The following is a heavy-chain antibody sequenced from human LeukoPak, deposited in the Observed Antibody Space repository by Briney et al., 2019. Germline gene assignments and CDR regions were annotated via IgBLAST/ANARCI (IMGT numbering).Heavy chain of an antibody. CDR3: ARDSYGYYYYYYYYMDV. V-gene: IGHV3-7*01. CDR1: GFTFSSYW. Sequence: SGGSLKLSCAASGFTFSSYWMSWVRQAPGKGLEWVANIKQDGSEKYYVDSVKGRFTISRDNAKNSLYLQMNSLRAEDTAVYYCARDSYGYYYYYYYYMDVWGKGTTVTVSS. D-gene: IGHD5-18*01. J-gene: IGHJ6*03. CDR2: IKQDGSEK.